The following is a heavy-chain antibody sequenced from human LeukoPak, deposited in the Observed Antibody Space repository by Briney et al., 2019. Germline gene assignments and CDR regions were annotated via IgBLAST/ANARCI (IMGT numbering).Heavy chain of an antibody. V-gene: IGHV1-18*01. J-gene: IGHJ4*02. CDR2: ISAYNGNP. D-gene: IGHD2-15*01. CDR1: GYTFTSYG. CDR3: ARDGGYLGYCSGGSCQDY. Sequence: ASVRVSCKASGYTFTSYGICWVRQAPVQGLEWMGWISAYNGNPNYAQKLQGRVTMTTDTSTSTAYMELRSLRSDDTAVYYCARDGGYLGYCSGGSCQDYWGQGTLVTVSS.